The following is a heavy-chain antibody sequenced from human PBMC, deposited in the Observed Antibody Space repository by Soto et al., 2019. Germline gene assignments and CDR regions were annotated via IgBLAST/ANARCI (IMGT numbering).Heavy chain of an antibody. CDR2: IYPGDSDT. CDR1: GYSFTSYW. CDR3: ARHIGIAAARTTYYYYGMDA. Sequence: GESLKISCKGSGYSFTSYWIGWVRQMPGKGLEWMGIIYPGDSDTRYSPSFQGQVTISADKSISTAYLQWSSLKASDTAMYYCARHIGIAAARTTYYYYGMDAWGQGTTVTVSS. D-gene: IGHD6-13*01. V-gene: IGHV5-51*01. J-gene: IGHJ6*02.